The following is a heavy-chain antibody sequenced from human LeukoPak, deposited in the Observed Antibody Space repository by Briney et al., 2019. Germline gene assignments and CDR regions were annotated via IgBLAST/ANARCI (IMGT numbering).Heavy chain of an antibody. J-gene: IGHJ5*02. CDR2: IYTSGII. Sequence: SETLSLTCTVSGDSISSYYWSWIRQPAGKGLEWIGRIYTSGIINYNPSLKSRLTMSIDTSKNQFSLRLTSVTAADTAVYYCAKAVAAAGRFGFDPWGQGTLVTVSS. CDR3: AKAVAAAGRFGFDP. CDR1: GDSISSYY. V-gene: IGHV4-4*07. D-gene: IGHD6-13*01.